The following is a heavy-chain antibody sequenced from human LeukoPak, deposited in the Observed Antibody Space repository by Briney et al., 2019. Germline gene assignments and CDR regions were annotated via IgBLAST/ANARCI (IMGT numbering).Heavy chain of an antibody. CDR1: GYTFTSYG. J-gene: IGHJ4*02. CDR3: ARSRTPTCSGGRCYTY. Sequence: ASVKVSCKASGYTFTSYGISWVRHAPGQGLEWMGWISADNGNTNYAQKFQGRVTMTTDRSTSTAYMELRSLRSDDTAVYYCARSRTPTCSGGRCYTYWGQGTLVTVSS. CDR2: ISADNGNT. V-gene: IGHV1-18*01. D-gene: IGHD2-15*01.